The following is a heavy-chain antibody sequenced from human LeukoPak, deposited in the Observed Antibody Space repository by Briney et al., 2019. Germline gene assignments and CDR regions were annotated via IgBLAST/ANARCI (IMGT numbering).Heavy chain of an antibody. D-gene: IGHD3-22*01. CDR2: ISYDGSNK. V-gene: IGHV3-30-3*01. Sequence: GRSLRLSCAASGFTFSSYAMHWVRQAPGKGLEWVAVISYDGSNKYYADSVKGRFTISRDNSKNTLYLQKNSLRAEDTAVYYCAREDDRRGFDYWGQGILVTVSS. CDR1: GFTFSSYA. CDR3: AREDDRRGFDY. J-gene: IGHJ4*02.